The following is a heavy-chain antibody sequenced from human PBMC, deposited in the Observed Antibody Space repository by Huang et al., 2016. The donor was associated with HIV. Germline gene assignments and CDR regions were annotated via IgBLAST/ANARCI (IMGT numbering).Heavy chain of an antibody. CDR2: ISYDGSEK. CDR1: GFTFSTYG. CDR3: VKDQGHTFMVRYHFDF. D-gene: IGHD3-10*01. Sequence: QVQLVESGGGVVQPGRSLRLSCAASGFTFSTYGMHWVGQAPGKGVECVTVISYDGSEKYYADSVKGRFTSSRDNSNNTLYLQMNSLRADDTAVYYCVKDQGHTFMVRYHFDFWGQGTLVTVSS. J-gene: IGHJ4*02. V-gene: IGHV3-30*18.